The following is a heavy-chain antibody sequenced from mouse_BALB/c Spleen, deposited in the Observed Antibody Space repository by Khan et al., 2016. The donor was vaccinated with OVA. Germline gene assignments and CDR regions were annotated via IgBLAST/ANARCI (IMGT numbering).Heavy chain of an antibody. Sequence: EVELVEFGGDLVKPGGSLKLSCAASGFTFSTYGMSWVRQTPDKRLEWVAAISSGGSYTYYPDSVKGRFTISRDNAKNTLYLQMSSLKSEDTAMYYCTRLAYYYNSEGFAYWGQGTLVTVSA. CDR3: TRLAYYYNSEGFAY. V-gene: IGHV5-6*01. CDR2: ISSGGSYT. D-gene: IGHD1-1*01. J-gene: IGHJ3*01. CDR1: GFTFSTYG.